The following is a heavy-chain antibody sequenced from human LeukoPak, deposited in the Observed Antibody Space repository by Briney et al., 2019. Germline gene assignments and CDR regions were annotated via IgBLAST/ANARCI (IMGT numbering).Heavy chain of an antibody. Sequence: TGGSLRLSCEASGFTFSNYAMNWVRQTPGKGLEWVAGISDSGGRTNYADSVKGRFTISRDNPKNTLYLQMNSLRAEDTAVYFCAKRGVVIRVILVGFHKEAQYFDSWGQGALVTVSS. J-gene: IGHJ4*02. D-gene: IGHD3-22*01. CDR3: AKRGVVIRVILVGFHKEAQYFDS. CDR2: ISDSGGRT. CDR1: GFTFSNYA. V-gene: IGHV3-23*01.